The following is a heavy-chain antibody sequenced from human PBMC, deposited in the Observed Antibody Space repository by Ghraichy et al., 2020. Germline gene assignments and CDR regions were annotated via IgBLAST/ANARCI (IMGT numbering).Heavy chain of an antibody. Sequence: GSLRLSCAASGFTFSGYSLHWVRQAPGSGLEWVTVVSYDGNTKFYADSVKGRFTISRDNSQNTLYLQMNSLRPEDTAVYYCVRRAVPTDPGAFDYWGQGTQVTVSS. J-gene: IGHJ4*02. D-gene: IGHD2-2*01. CDR2: VSYDGNTK. V-gene: IGHV3-30-3*01. CDR3: VRRAVPTDPGAFDY. CDR1: GFTFSGYS.